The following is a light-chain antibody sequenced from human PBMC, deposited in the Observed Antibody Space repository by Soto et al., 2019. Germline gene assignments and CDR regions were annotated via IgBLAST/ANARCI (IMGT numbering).Light chain of an antibody. CDR3: QQYNNWPPFSGFVT. V-gene: IGKV3D-15*01. CDR2: GAS. Sequence: EIVMTQSPATLSVSPGERATLSCRASQSVSSNLAWYQQKPGQAPRLLIYGASIRATGIPARFSGSGSGTEFTLTISSLQSEDFAVYYCQQYNNWPPFSGFVTFGGGTKVDIK. J-gene: IGKJ4*01. CDR1: QSVSSN.